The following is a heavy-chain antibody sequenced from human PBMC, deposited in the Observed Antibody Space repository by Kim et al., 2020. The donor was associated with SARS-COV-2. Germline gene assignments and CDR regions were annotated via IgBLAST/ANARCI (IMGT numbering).Heavy chain of an antibody. CDR1: GGSIRSLGYY. Sequence: SETLSLTCTVSGGSIRSLGYYWTWIRQHPGKGLEWIGYIYYTGSTYYNPSLRSRFTISMDTSQNQFSLKRTSVTAADTAVYYCARSDSGFGAFNIWGQGTMVTVSS. CDR3: ARSDSGFGAFNI. D-gene: IGHD5-12*01. CDR2: IYYTGST. V-gene: IGHV4-31*03. J-gene: IGHJ3*02.